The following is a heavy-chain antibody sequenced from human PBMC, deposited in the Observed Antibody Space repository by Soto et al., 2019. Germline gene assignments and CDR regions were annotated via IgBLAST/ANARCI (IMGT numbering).Heavy chain of an antibody. CDR1: GFSFSSYG. CDR3: AKDLSYASGSYYHMDV. CDR2: ISYDGSNK. V-gene: IGHV3-30*18. J-gene: IGHJ6*03. D-gene: IGHD3-10*01. Sequence: QVQLVESGGGVVQPGRSLRLSCAASGFSFSSYGMHWARQAPGKGLEWVAVISYDGSNKYYADSVKGRFTVSRDNSKNTLYLQMNSLRAEDTAVSYCAKDLSYASGSYYHMDVWGKGTTVTVSS.